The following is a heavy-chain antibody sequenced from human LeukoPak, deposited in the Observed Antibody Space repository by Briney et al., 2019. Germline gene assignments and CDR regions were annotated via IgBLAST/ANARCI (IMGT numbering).Heavy chain of an antibody. CDR1: TSR. V-gene: IGHV1-69*05. D-gene: IGHD2-21*01. J-gene: IGHJ6*03. CDR2: IIPIFGTA. Sequence: GASVKVSCKATSRISWVRQAPGQGLEWMGGIIPIFGTANYAQKFQGRVTITTDESTSTAYMELSSLRSEDTAVYYCARSRLAYYYYYMDVWGKGTTVTVSS. CDR3: ARSRLAYYYYYMDV.